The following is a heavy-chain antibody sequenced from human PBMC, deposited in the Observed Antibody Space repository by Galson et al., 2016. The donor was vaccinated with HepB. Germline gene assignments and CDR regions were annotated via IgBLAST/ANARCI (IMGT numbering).Heavy chain of an antibody. CDR2: IWHDGWTK. CDR3: ARSSPVGATHAGLDY. Sequence: LRLSCAASGFAFSALGMHWVRRAPGKGLEWVADIWHDGWTKHYADSMKGRFTISRDNSLHTLYLHVSTLRVEDTAVYYCARSSPVGATHAGLDYWGQGTLVTVSS. V-gene: IGHV3-33*01. J-gene: IGHJ4*02. CDR1: GFAFSALG. D-gene: IGHD1-26*01.